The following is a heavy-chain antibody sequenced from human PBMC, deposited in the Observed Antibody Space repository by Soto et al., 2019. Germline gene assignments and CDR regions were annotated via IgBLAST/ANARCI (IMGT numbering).Heavy chain of an antibody. Sequence: SETLSLTCTVSGDSISNYYWSWIRQPPGKGLEWIGYIYYSGSTNYNPSLKSRVTISVDTSKNQFSLKLSFLTAADTAVFYCARHLWVGSSWYLGAFDIWGQGTMVTVSS. V-gene: IGHV4-59*08. CDR3: ARHLWVGSSWYLGAFDI. CDR1: GDSISNYY. J-gene: IGHJ3*02. D-gene: IGHD6-13*01. CDR2: IYYSGST.